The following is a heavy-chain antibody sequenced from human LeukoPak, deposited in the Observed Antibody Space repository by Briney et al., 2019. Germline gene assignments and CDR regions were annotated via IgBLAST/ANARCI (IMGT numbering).Heavy chain of an antibody. CDR1: GFTFSSYG. Sequence: GGSLRLSCAASGFTFSSYGMSWVRQAPGKGLEWVSAIETGGASTYYADSVKGRFSISRDNSKNTLYLQMNSLRTEDTAVYYCAKDRFEGSAWYGPFEHWGQGTLVTVSS. V-gene: IGHV3-23*01. CDR2: IETGGAST. CDR3: AKDRFEGSAWYGPFEH. D-gene: IGHD6-19*01. J-gene: IGHJ4*02.